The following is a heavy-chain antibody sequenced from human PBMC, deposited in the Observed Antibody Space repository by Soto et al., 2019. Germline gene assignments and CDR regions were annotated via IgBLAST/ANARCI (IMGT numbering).Heavy chain of an antibody. Sequence: QVQLVQSGAEEKKPGASVKVSCKASGYTFTSYAMHWVRQAPGQRLKWMGWINAGNGNTKYSQKFQGRVTITRDTSESTAYMELSSLRSEDTAVYYCARGSGYYYWDDYWGQGTLVTVSS. V-gene: IGHV1-3*05. D-gene: IGHD3-22*01. CDR3: ARGSGYYYWDDY. CDR2: INAGNGNT. J-gene: IGHJ4*02. CDR1: GYTFTSYA.